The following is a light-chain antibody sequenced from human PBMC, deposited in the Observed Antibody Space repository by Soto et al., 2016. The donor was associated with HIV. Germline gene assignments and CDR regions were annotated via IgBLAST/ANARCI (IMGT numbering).Light chain of an antibody. J-gene: IGLJ1*01. CDR1: DIGYKS. CDR2: DAS. CDR3: QVWDTSSDHYV. V-gene: IGLV3-21*03. Sequence: SYELTQPPSVSVAPGKTASITCGGADIGYKSVHWYQQKPGQAPVLAVYDASDRPSGIPERFSGFNSANMATLTISRVEAGDEADYYCQVWDTSSDHYVFGTGTKVTVL.